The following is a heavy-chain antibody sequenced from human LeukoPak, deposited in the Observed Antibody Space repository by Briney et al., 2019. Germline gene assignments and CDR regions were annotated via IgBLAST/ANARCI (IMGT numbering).Heavy chain of an antibody. V-gene: IGHV3-23*01. CDR3: AKYSGRLLHYFDY. Sequence: PGGSLRLSCAASGFTFSSYAMSWVRQAPGKGLEWVSAISGSGGSTYYADSVKGRLTISRDNSKNTLYLQMNSLRAEDTAVYYCAKYSGRLLHYFDYWGQGTLVTVSS. D-gene: IGHD1-26*01. CDR2: ISGSGGST. CDR1: GFTFSSYA. J-gene: IGHJ4*02.